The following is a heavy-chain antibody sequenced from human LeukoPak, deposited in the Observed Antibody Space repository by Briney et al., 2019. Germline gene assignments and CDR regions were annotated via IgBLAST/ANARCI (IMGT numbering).Heavy chain of an antibody. Sequence: SETLSLTCTVSGGSISSSSYYWGWIRQPPGKGLEWFGSIYYSGSTYYNPSLKSRVTISVDTSMNQFSLKLSSVTAADTAVYYYAGDFGVVTNDAFDIWGQGTMVTVSS. D-gene: IGHD3-3*01. CDR3: AGDFGVVTNDAFDI. J-gene: IGHJ3*02. CDR2: IYYSGST. CDR1: GGSISSSSYY. V-gene: IGHV4-39*02.